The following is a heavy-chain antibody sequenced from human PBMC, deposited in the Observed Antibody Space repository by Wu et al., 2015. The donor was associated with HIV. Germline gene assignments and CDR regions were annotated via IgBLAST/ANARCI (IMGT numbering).Heavy chain of an antibody. D-gene: IGHD3-10*01. CDR3: ARPLMVRDETGDFDI. Sequence: QVQLVQSGAEVKKPGASVKVSCKASGYTFTDYYIHWVRQAPGQGLEWMGWINPNSGGTNYAQKFQGRVTMTRDTSISTAYLDLSRLRSDDTAMYYCARPLMVRDETGDFDIWGQGTMVTVSS. J-gene: IGHJ3*02. CDR2: INPNSGGT. CDR1: GYTFTDYY. V-gene: IGHV1-2*02.